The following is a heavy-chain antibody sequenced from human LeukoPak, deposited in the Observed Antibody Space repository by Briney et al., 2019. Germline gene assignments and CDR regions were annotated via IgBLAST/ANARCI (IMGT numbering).Heavy chain of an antibody. CDR1: GFTFSKYW. CDR2: ISVRSSHI. Sequence: KSGGSLRLSCAASGFTFSKYWMSWVRQAPGKGLEWVSSISVRSSHIYYVDSVKGRFTISRDNAKNSLYLQMNSLRAEDTAVYYCARGYDSSGYYPGALDYWGQGTLVTVSS. CDR3: ARGYDSSGYYPGALDY. V-gene: IGHV3-21*01. J-gene: IGHJ4*02. D-gene: IGHD3-22*01.